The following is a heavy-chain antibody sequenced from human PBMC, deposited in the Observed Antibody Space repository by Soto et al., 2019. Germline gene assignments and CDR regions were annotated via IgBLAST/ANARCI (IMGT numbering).Heavy chain of an antibody. D-gene: IGHD6-13*01. Sequence: PSETLSLTCAVYCESFSGYYWSWIRQPPGKGLEWIGEINYSGSTNYNPSLKSRVTISVDTSKNQFSLKLTSVTAADTAVYYCARVKAAASFYNWFDPWGQGTLVTVS. CDR1: CESFSGYY. CDR3: ARVKAAASFYNWFDP. V-gene: IGHV4-34*01. CDR2: INYSGST. J-gene: IGHJ5*02.